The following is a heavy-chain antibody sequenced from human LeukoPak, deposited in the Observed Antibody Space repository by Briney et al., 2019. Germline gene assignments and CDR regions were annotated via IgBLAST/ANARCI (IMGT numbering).Heavy chain of an antibody. V-gene: IGHV3-73*01. D-gene: IGHD1-26*01. CDR1: GFTFSGST. CDR3: TRSAGGTFDY. J-gene: IGHJ4*02. Sequence: PGGSLKLSCAASGFTFSGSTMHWVRQASGKGLDWVGRIRTKVNSYATAYAASVKGRFTISRDDSKNTAYLQMNSLKTEDTAVYYCTRSAGGTFDYWGQGTLVTVSS. CDR2: IRTKVNSYAT.